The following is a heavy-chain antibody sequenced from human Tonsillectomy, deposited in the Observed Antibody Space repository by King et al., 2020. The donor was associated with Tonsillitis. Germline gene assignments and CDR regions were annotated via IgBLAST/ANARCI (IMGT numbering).Heavy chain of an antibody. Sequence: VQLQESGPGLVKPSETLSLTCTVSGGSISSYYWSWIRQPPGKGLEWIGYIYYSGSTNYNPSLKSRVTISADTPKNQFSLKLNSVTAADTAVYYCARNTGFWSYWYFDLWGRGTLVTVSS. CDR1: GGSISSYY. CDR3: ARNTGFWSYWYFDL. V-gene: IGHV4-59*08. CDR2: IYYSGST. J-gene: IGHJ2*01. D-gene: IGHD2-8*02.